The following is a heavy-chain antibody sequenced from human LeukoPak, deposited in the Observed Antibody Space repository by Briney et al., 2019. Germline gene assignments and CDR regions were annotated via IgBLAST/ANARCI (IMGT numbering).Heavy chain of an antibody. CDR2: ISSSGSTI. CDR1: GFTFSDYY. D-gene: IGHD7-27*01. Sequence: GRSLRLSCAASGFTFSDYYMSWIRQAPGKGLEWVSYISSSGSTIYYADSVKGRFTISRDNAKNSLYLQMNSLRAEDTAVYYCARDRANWGPHAFDIWGQGTMVTVSS. V-gene: IGHV3-11*01. CDR3: ARDRANWGPHAFDI. J-gene: IGHJ3*02.